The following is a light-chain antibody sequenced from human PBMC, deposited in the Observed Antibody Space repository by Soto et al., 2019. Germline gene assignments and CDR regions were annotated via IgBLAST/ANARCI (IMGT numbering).Light chain of an antibody. V-gene: IGKV1-5*01. J-gene: IGKJ4*01. CDR1: QSISSW. CDR2: DAS. Sequence: DIQMTQSPSTLSASVGDRVTITCRASQSISSWLAWYQQKPGKAPKLLIYDASSLESGVPSRFSGSASGAAFTPTISSLQPEDFATYYCLQYNSYPFTFGGGTKVDIK. CDR3: LQYNSYPFT.